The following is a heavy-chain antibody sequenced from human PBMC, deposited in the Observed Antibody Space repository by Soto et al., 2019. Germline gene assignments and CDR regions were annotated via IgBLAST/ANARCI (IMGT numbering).Heavy chain of an antibody. Sequence: SETLSLTCTVSGGSISSGGYYWSWIRQHPGKGLEWIGYIYYSGSTYYNPSLKSRVTISVDTSKNRFSLKLSSVTAADTAVYYCARKGNYYGSGSYVGWFDPWGQGTLVTVSS. D-gene: IGHD3-10*01. CDR1: GGSISSGGYY. CDR2: IYYSGST. CDR3: ARKGNYYGSGSYVGWFDP. J-gene: IGHJ5*02. V-gene: IGHV4-31*03.